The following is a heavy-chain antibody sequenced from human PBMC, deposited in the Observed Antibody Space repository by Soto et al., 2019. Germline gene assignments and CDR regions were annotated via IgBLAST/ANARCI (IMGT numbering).Heavy chain of an antibody. J-gene: IGHJ5*02. V-gene: IGHV3-23*01. CDR2: ISGSSGRT. Sequence: GSLRLSCAASGFSVSGSYMGWVRQAPGKGLECVSAISGSSGRTFYVDSVKGRFTISRDNSKNTLYLQMNGLRAEDTAIYYYARAACGSECYFSASWGQGTLVTVSS. D-gene: IGHD2-21*01. CDR1: GFSVSGSY. CDR3: ARAACGSECYFSAS.